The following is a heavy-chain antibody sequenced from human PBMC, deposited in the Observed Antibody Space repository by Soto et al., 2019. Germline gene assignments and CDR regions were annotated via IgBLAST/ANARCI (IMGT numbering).Heavy chain of an antibody. V-gene: IGHV4-61*01. CDR1: GGSVSSGCYY. D-gene: IGHD4-17*01. CDR2: IYYSGST. Sequence: SETLSLTCTVSGGSVSSGCYYWSWIRQPPGKGLEWIGYIYYSGSTNYNPSLKSRVTISVDTSKNQFSLKLSSVTAADTAVYYCARYVGAVTTYYYYGMDVWGQGTTVTV. CDR3: ARYVGAVTTYYYYGMDV. J-gene: IGHJ6*02.